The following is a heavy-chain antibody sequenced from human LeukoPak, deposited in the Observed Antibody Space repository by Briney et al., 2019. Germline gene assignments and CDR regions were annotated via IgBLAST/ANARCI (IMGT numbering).Heavy chain of an antibody. Sequence: GGSLRLSCAASGFTFSSYAMHWVRQAPGKGLEWVAVISYDGSNKYYADSVKGRFTISRDNSKNTLYLQMNSLRAEDTAVYYCAKDKSRVVAAAVDYWGQGTPVTVSS. V-gene: IGHV3-30-3*01. CDR2: ISYDGSNK. J-gene: IGHJ4*02. CDR3: AKDKSRVVAAAVDY. CDR1: GFTFSSYA. D-gene: IGHD6-13*01.